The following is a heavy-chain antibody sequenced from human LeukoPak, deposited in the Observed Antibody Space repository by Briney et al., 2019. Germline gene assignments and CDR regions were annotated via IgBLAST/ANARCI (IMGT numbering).Heavy chain of an antibody. V-gene: IGHV1-69*13. J-gene: IGHJ6*02. CDR1: GGTFISYA. Sequence: SVKVSCKASGGTFISYAISWVRQAPGQGLEWMGGIIPIFGTANYAQKFQGRVTITADESTSTAYMELSSLRSEDTAVYYCASIIAAAGTGPTGYGMDVWGQGTTVTVSS. D-gene: IGHD6-13*01. CDR3: ASIIAAAGTGPTGYGMDV. CDR2: IIPIFGTA.